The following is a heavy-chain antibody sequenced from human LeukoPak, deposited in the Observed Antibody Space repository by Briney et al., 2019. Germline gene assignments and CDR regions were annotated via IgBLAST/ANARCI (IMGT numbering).Heavy chain of an antibody. D-gene: IGHD3-3*01. V-gene: IGHV4-59*08. J-gene: IGHJ3*02. CDR2: IYYSGST. Sequence: PSETLSLTCTVSGGSISSYYWSWIRQPPGKGLEWIGYIYYSGSTNYNPSLKSRVTISVDTSKNQFSLKLSSVTAADTAVYYCARHYDFWGGYPQDIWGQGTMVTVSS. CDR1: GGSISSYY. CDR3: ARHYDFWGGYPQDI.